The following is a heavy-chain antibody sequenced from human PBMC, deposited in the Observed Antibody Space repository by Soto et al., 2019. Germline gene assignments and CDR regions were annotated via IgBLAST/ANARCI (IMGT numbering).Heavy chain of an antibody. CDR1: GFTFSSYA. D-gene: IGHD5-18*01. CDR3: AKDGQLWNYYYGMDV. Sequence: PGGSLRLSCAASGFTFSSYAMSWVRQAPGKGLEWVSAISGSGGSTYYADSVKGRFTISRDNSKNTLYLQMNSLRAEDTAVYYCAKDGQLWNYYYGMDVWGQGTTVTVSS. CDR2: ISGSGGST. V-gene: IGHV3-23*01. J-gene: IGHJ6*02.